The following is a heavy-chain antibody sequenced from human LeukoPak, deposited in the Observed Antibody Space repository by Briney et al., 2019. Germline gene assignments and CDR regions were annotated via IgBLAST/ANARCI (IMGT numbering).Heavy chain of an antibody. CDR3: AREKGGFDI. V-gene: IGHV3-64*01. CDR2: ISSNGGST. Sequence: GGSLRLSCVASGFNFSSYSMQWVRQAPGRGLEYVSVISSNGGSTYYANSVNGRFTISRDNSKNTLYLQMGSLRAEDMAVYYCAREKGGFDIWGQGTMVTVSS. J-gene: IGHJ3*02. D-gene: IGHD2-15*01. CDR1: GFNFSSYS.